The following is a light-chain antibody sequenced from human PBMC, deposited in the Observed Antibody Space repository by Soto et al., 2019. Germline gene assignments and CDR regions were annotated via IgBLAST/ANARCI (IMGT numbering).Light chain of an antibody. J-gene: IGLJ2*01. CDR3: SLYTSSSTVV. CDR1: SSDVGSYNR. V-gene: IGLV2-18*01. CDR2: EVS. Sequence: QSALTQPPSVSGSPGQSVTISCTGTSSDVGSYNRVSWYQQPPGTAPKLMIYEVSNWPSGVPDRFSGSKSGNTASLTISGLQAEDEADYYCSLYTSSSTVVFGGGTQLTVL.